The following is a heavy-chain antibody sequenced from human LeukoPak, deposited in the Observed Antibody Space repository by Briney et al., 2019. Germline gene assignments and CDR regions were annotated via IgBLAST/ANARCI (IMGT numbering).Heavy chain of an antibody. J-gene: IGHJ4*02. D-gene: IGHD2-15*01. V-gene: IGHV4-61*01. Sequence: SQTLSLTCTVSGGSISSGNYYWNWIRQPPGKGLEWIGYIYYSGSTNYNPSLKSRVTISVDTSKNQFSLKLSSVTAADTAVYYCASDGYCSGGSCPSHQWGQGTLVTVSS. CDR1: GGSISSGNYY. CDR2: IYYSGST. CDR3: ASDGYCSGGSCPSHQ.